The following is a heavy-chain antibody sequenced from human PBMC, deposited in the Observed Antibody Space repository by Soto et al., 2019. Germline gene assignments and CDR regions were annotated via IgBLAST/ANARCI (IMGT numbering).Heavy chain of an antibody. D-gene: IGHD6-13*01. Sequence: PGGSLRLSCAASAFTFSSYAMSWVRQAPGKGLEWVSSISGNGGTTYYADSVRGRFTISRDNSKNTLYLQMNTLRAEDTAVYYCAKEGYINSWYYFDDWGQGTLVTVSS. CDR1: AFTFSSYA. V-gene: IGHV3-23*01. CDR2: ISGNGGTT. J-gene: IGHJ4*02. CDR3: AKEGYINSWYYFDD.